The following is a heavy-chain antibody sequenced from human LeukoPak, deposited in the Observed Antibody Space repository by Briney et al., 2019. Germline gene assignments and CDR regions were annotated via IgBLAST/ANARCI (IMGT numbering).Heavy chain of an antibody. Sequence: SETLSLTCAVSGYSISSGYYWGWIGPPPGKGLEWIGRIYHSGSTYYNPSLRSRVTISVDTSKNQFSLKLSSVTAADTAVYYCARFEQQRTNAFDIWGQGTMVTVSS. CDR2: IYHSGST. CDR1: GYSISSGYY. CDR3: ARFEQQRTNAFDI. J-gene: IGHJ3*02. V-gene: IGHV4-38-2*01. D-gene: IGHD6-13*01.